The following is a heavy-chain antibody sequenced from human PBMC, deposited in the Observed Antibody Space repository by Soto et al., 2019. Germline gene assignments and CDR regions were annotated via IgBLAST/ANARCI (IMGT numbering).Heavy chain of an antibody. V-gene: IGHV1-69*01. CDR2: IIPIFGTA. J-gene: IGHJ6*02. Sequence: QVQLLQSGAAVKKPGSSVKVSCKASGGTFSSYAISWVRQAPGQGLEWMGGIIPIFGTANYAQKFQGRVTITADESTRTAYMELRSLRSEDTAVYYCARTRFGLVASYYYYGMDVWGQGTTVTVSS. CDR1: GGTFSSYA. D-gene: IGHD3-10*01. CDR3: ARTRFGLVASYYYYGMDV.